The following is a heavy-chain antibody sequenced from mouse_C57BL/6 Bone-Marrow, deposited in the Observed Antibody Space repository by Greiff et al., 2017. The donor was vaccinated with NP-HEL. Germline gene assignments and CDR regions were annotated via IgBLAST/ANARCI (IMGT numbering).Heavy chain of an antibody. J-gene: IGHJ2*01. D-gene: IGHD2-2*01. V-gene: IGHV1-26*01. CDR1: GYTFTDYY. CDR3: ARKGGDMVIFDY. Sequence: EVQLQQSGPELVKPGASVKISCKASGYTFTDYYMNWVKQSHGKSLEWIGDINPNNGGTSYNQKFKGKATLTVDKSSSTAYMELRSLTSEESAVYYCARKGGDMVIFDYWGQGTTLTVSS. CDR2: INPNNGGT.